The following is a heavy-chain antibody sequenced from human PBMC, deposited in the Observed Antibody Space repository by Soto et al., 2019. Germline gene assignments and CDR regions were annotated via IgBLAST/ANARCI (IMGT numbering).Heavy chain of an antibody. V-gene: IGHV4-31*03. CDR1: GGSISIGVYY. CDR2: TYHTGST. J-gene: IGHJ4*02. Sequence: QVQLQELGPGLVKPSQTLSLTCTVSGGSISIGVYYWNWIRQHPGKGLEWIGYTYHTGSTYYNPSLESRVTISVDPSKNQFSLKLSSVTAADTAVYYCARIGNPDASLYFDYWGQGALVTVSS. CDR3: ARIGNPDASLYFDY.